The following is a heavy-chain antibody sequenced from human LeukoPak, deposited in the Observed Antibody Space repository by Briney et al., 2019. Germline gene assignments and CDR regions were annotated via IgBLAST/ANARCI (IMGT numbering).Heavy chain of an antibody. V-gene: IGHV3-15*01. CDR1: GFTFDAYA. J-gene: IGHJ4*02. CDR3: ISGGGTADY. Sequence: GGSLRLSCEASGFTFDAYAMHWVRQAPGKGLEWVGLTKIKTDDGTPDYAALVKGRFTISRDDSKNTVYLEMNSLETEDTAVYYCISGGGTADYWGQGTLVSVSS. D-gene: IGHD1-1*01. CDR2: TKIKTDDGTP.